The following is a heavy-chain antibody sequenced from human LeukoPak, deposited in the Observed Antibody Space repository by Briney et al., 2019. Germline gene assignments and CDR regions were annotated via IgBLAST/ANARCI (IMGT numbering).Heavy chain of an antibody. CDR3: AKDQFGGDPDYYYYYYMDV. J-gene: IGHJ6*03. CDR2: IRSKTYGGAI. CDR1: GFIFGDYA. Sequence: PGGSLRLSCTTSGFIFGDYAMSWFRQAPGKGLEWVGFIRSKTYGGAIEYAASVKGRFTISRDDSKSIAYLQMNSLKTEDTAVYYCAKDQFGGDPDYYYYYYMDVWGKGTTVIVSS. V-gene: IGHV3-49*03. D-gene: IGHD2-21*02.